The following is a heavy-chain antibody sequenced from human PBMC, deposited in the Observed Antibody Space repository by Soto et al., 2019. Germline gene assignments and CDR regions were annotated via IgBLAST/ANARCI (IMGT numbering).Heavy chain of an antibody. CDR2: IIPIFGTA. CDR1: GGTFSSYA. D-gene: IGHD2-8*01. V-gene: IGHV1-69*13. CDR3: ARTYAMGSYYYYGMDV. J-gene: IGHJ6*02. Sequence: GASVKVSCKASGGTFSSYAISWLRQSPGQGLEWMGGIIPIFGTANYAQKFQGRVTITADESTSTAYMELSSLRSEDTAVYYCARTYAMGSYYYYGMDVWGQGTTVTVSS.